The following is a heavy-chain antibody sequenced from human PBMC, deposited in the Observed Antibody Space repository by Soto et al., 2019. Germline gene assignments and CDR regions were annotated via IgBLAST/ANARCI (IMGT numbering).Heavy chain of an antibody. CDR3: ARWQMIFPNYYGMDV. CDR2: IIPIFGTA. D-gene: IGHD3-16*01. CDR1: GGTFSSYA. Sequence: SVTVSCKASGGTFSSYAISWVRQAPGQGLEWMGGIIPIFGTANYAQKFQGRVTITADKSTSTAYMELSSLRSEDTAVYYCARWQMIFPNYYGMDVWGQGTTVTVSS. V-gene: IGHV1-69*06. J-gene: IGHJ6*02.